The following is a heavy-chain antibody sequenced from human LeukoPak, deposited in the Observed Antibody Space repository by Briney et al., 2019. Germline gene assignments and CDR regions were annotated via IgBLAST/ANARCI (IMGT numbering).Heavy chain of an antibody. J-gene: IGHJ4*02. V-gene: IGHV3-64D*06. Sequence: GGSLRLSCSASGFTFSSYAMHWVRQAPGKGLEYVSAISSSGGSTYYADSVKGRFTISRDNSKNTLYLQMSSLRAEDTAVYYCVKDLSSSWYYFDYWGQGTLVTVSS. CDR2: ISSSGGST. CDR3: VKDLSSSWYYFDY. CDR1: GFTFSSYA. D-gene: IGHD6-13*01.